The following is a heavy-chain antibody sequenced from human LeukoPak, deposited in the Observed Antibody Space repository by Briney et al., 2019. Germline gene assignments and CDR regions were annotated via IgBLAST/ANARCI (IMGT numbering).Heavy chain of an antibody. CDR1: RFTFSSYS. V-gene: IGHV3-21*01. CDR3: ARDDTHYGSSGSFYDAFDI. CDR2: ISSSSSYI. J-gene: IGHJ3*02. Sequence: GGSLRLSCAASRFTFSSYSMNWVRQAPGKGLEWVSSISSSSSYIYYADSVKGRFTISRDNAKNSLYLQMNSLRAEDTAVYCCARDDTHYGSSGSFYDAFDIWGQGTMVTVSS. D-gene: IGHD3-22*01.